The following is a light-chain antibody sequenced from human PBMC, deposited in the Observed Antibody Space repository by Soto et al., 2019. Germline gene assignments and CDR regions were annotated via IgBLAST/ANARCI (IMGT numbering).Light chain of an antibody. CDR3: QQRRSWQVT. Sequence: ENVLTQSPAPLSLSPGEGATLSCRASQSINTYLAWYQQKPGQAPRLLIYDASKRATGIPARFSGSGSGTNFTLTISSLEPEEFAGYYCQQRRSWQVTFGQGTRLE. V-gene: IGKV3D-11*02. J-gene: IGKJ5*01. CDR1: QSINTY. CDR2: DAS.